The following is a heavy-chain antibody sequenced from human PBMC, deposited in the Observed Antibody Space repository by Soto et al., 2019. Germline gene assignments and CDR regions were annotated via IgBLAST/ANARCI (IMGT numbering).Heavy chain of an antibody. CDR3: ARRGSSGWYESYFDY. J-gene: IGHJ4*02. CDR1: GFTLSDYY. D-gene: IGHD6-19*01. CDR2: ISSSGSTT. V-gene: IGHV3-11*01. Sequence: QVQLVESWGGLVKPGGSLRLSCAASGFTLSDYYMTWIRQAPGKGLEWVSHISSSGSTTYYADSVKGRFTISRDNAKNSLYLQMNSLRAEDTAVYYCARRGSSGWYESYFDYWGQGNLVTVSS.